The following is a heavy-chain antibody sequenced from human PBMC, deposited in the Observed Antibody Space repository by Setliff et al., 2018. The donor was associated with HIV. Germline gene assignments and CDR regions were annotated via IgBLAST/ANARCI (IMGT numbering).Heavy chain of an antibody. Sequence: GGSLRLSCAASGFTVSSNYMSWVRQAPGKGLEWVSVIYSGGSTYYADSVKGRFTISRDNSKNTLYLQMNSLRTEDTAVYNWAREGQWLDGFDYWGQGTLVTVSS. CDR1: GFTVSSNY. V-gene: IGHV3-66*02. D-gene: IGHD6-19*01. J-gene: IGHJ4*02. CDR2: IYSGGST. CDR3: AREGQWLDGFDY.